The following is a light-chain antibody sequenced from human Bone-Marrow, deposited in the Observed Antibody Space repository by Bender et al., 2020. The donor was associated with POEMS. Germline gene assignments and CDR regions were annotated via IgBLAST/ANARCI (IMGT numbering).Light chain of an antibody. V-gene: IGLV2-8*01. CDR3: SSYAGTNILV. CDR1: SGDVGRYKY. Sequence: QSALTQPPSASGSPGQSVTISCTGTSGDVGRYKYVSWYQQHPGKAPKLIIYEVVKRPSGVPDRFSGSKSGNTASLTVSGLQAEDEADYYCSSYAGTNILVFGGGTKLTVL. CDR2: EVV. J-gene: IGLJ3*02.